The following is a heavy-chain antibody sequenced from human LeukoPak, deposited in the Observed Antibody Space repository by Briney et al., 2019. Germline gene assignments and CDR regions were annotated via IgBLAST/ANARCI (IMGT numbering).Heavy chain of an antibody. Sequence: GRSLRLSCAASGFTFSSYGMHWVRQAPGKGLGWVAVISYDGSNKYYADSVKGRFTISRDNSKNTLYLQMNSLRAEDTAVYYCATLVVPTSLNYYYYGMDVWGKGTTVTVSS. V-gene: IGHV3-30*03. J-gene: IGHJ6*04. CDR3: ATLVVPTSLNYYYYGMDV. CDR2: ISYDGSNK. CDR1: GFTFSSYG. D-gene: IGHD2-2*01.